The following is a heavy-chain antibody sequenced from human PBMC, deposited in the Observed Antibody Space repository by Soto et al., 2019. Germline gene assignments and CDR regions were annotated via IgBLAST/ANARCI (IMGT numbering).Heavy chain of an antibody. Sequence: SETLSLTCAVSGGSISSGGYSWSWIRQPPGKGLEWIGYIYHSGSTYYNPSLKSRVTISVDRSKNQFSLKLSSVTAADTAVYYCVFRQLGYYYYGMDVWGQGTTVTVSS. CDR1: GGSISSGGYS. V-gene: IGHV4-30-2*01. D-gene: IGHD6-6*01. CDR3: VFRQLGYYYYGMDV. J-gene: IGHJ6*02. CDR2: IYHSGST.